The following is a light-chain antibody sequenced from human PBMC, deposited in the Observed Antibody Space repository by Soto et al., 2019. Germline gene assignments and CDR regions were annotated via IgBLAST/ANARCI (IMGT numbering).Light chain of an antibody. J-gene: IGKJ4*01. CDR2: GVS. CDR3: QQCGNSPLT. CDR1: QSVRSDY. Sequence: EIVSTQSPDTLSLSPGQRATLSCRASQSVRSDYFAWYQQKPGQAPRVIIFGVSTRATGVPDRFSGSGSGTDFTLTTSRLEPEDFALYYCQQCGNSPLTFGGGTKVDIK. V-gene: IGKV3-20*01.